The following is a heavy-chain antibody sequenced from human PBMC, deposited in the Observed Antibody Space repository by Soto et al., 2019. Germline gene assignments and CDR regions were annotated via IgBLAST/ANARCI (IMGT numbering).Heavy chain of an antibody. V-gene: IGHV3-20*04. CDR1: GFTFDDYG. CDR2: INWNGGST. Sequence: GGSLRLSCAASGFTFDDYGMSWVRQAPGKGPEWVSGINWNGGSTGYADSVKGRFTISRDNAKNSLYLQMNSLRAEDTALYYCARVWGSSYYGSGSRGFDYWGQGTLVTVSS. D-gene: IGHD3-10*01. J-gene: IGHJ4*02. CDR3: ARVWGSSYYGSGSRGFDY.